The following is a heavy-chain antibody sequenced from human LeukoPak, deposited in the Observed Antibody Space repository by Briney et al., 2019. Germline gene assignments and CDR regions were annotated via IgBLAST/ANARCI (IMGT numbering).Heavy chain of an antibody. CDR1: GGSFSVYY. J-gene: IGHJ4*02. V-gene: IGHV4-34*01. CDR2: INHSGST. D-gene: IGHD6-13*01. Sequence: PSETLSLTCAVYGGSFSVYYWSWIRQPPGKGLEWIGEINHSGSTNYNPSLKSRVTISVDTSKNQFSLKLSSVTAADTAVYYCARGVQQLVLVDWGQGTLVTVSS. CDR3: ARGVQQLVLVD.